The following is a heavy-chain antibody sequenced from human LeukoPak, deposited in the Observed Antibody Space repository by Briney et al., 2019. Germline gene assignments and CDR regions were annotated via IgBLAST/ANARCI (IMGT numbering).Heavy chain of an antibody. J-gene: IGHJ4*02. CDR3: ARGRSTSCYDY. CDR2: INPNSGGT. CDR1: GYTLTELS. V-gene: IGHV1-2*02. Sequence: GASVKVSCKVSGYTLTELSMHWVRQAPGEGLEWMGWINPNSGGTNYAQKFQGRVTMTRDTSISTAYMELSRLRSDDTAVYYCARGRSTSCYDYWGQGTLVTVSS. D-gene: IGHD2-2*01.